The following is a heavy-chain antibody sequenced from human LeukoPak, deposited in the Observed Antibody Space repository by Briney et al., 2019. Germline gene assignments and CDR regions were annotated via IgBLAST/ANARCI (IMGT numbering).Heavy chain of an antibody. CDR3: ARDNEQQLVQGDAFDI. V-gene: IGHV3-7*01. CDR1: GFTFSSYW. J-gene: IGHJ3*02. CDR2: IKQDGSEI. Sequence: QPGGSLRLSCAASGFTFSSYWMSWVRQAPGKGLEWVANIKQDGSEIYYVDSVKGRFTISRDNAKNSLYLQMNSLRAEDTAVYYCARDNEQQLVQGDAFDIWGQGTMVTVSS. D-gene: IGHD6-13*01.